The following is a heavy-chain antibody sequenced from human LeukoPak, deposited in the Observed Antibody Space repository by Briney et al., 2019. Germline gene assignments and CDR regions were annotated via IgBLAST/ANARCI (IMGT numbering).Heavy chain of an antibody. J-gene: IGHJ3*02. CDR1: GFTFSSYG. V-gene: IGHV3-30*02. Sequence: QSGGSLRLPCAASGFTFSSYGMHWVRQAPGKGLEWVAFIRYDGSNKYYADSVKGRFTISRDNSKNTLYLQMNSLRAEDTAVYYCAKDLRYSGSYPDAFDIWGQGTMVTVSS. CDR3: AKDLRYSGSYPDAFDI. D-gene: IGHD1-26*01. CDR2: IRYDGSNK.